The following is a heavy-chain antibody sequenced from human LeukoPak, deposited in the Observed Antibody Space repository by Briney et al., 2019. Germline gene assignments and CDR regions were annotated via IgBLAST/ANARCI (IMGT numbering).Heavy chain of an antibody. CDR3: AREGRVSGYDFDC. CDR1: GFTFSSYW. J-gene: IGHJ4*02. V-gene: IGHV3-74*03. Sequence: GGSLRLSCAASGFTFSSYWLHWVRQAPGKRLVWVSRINSDGSSITYADSVKGRFTISRDNAKNTLYLQMNSLRVEDTAVYYCAREGRVSGYDFDCWGQGTLVTVSS. D-gene: IGHD5-12*01. CDR2: INSDGSSI.